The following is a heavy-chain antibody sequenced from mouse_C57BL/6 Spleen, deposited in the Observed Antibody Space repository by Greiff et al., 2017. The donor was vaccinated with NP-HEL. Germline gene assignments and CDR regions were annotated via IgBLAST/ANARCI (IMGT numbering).Heavy chain of an antibody. V-gene: IGHV6-3*01. CDR1: GFTFSNYW. Sequence: EVKLMESGGGLVQPGGSMKLSCVASGFTFSNYWMNWVRQSPEKGLEWVAQIRLKSDNYATHYAESVKGRFTISRDDSKSSVYLQMNNLRAEDTGIYYCTAQEDYFDYWGQGTTLTVSS. CDR3: TAQEDYFDY. J-gene: IGHJ2*01. CDR2: IRLKSDNYAT.